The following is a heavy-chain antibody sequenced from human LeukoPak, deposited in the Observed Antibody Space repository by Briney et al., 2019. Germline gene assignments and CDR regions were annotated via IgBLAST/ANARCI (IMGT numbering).Heavy chain of an antibody. CDR1: GYTFTSYD. V-gene: IGHV1-8*01. J-gene: IGHJ6*03. D-gene: IGHD1-26*01. CDR3: ARAPRGWELLSYYMDV. Sequence: GASVKVSCKASGYTFTSYDIYWVRQATGQGLEWMGWMNPNTGNTGYAQKFQGRVAMTRNTSINTAYMELSSLRSEDTAVYYCARAPRGWELLSYYMDVWGKGTTVTVSS. CDR2: MNPNTGNT.